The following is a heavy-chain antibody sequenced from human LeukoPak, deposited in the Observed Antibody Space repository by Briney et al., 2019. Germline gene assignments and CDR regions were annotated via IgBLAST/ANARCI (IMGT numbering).Heavy chain of an antibody. CDR1: GYTFTAYY. J-gene: IGHJ4*02. V-gene: IGHV1-2*02. Sequence: WASVKVSCKASGYTFTAYYMHWVRQAPGQGLEWMGWINPNSGGTNYAQKFQGRVTMTRDTSISTAYMELSSLRSEDTAVYYCVRVPTLGYCSGGSCYRFDYWGQGTLVTVSS. CDR2: INPNSGGT. D-gene: IGHD2-15*01. CDR3: VRVPTLGYCSGGSCYRFDY.